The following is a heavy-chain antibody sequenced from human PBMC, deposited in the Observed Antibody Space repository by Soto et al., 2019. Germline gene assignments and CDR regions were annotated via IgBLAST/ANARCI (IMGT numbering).Heavy chain of an antibody. Sequence: SETLSLTCSVSGGSISSGYYYWSWIRQPPGEGLEWIGYIYSSGSTSYNPSLKSRLTISIDTSKNQFSLTLTSVSAADTAVYYCARDRSNSPDYFDYWGQGTLVTVSS. V-gene: IGHV4-30-4*01. CDR2: IYSSGST. D-gene: IGHD1-1*01. CDR1: GGSISSGYYY. J-gene: IGHJ4*02. CDR3: ARDRSNSPDYFDY.